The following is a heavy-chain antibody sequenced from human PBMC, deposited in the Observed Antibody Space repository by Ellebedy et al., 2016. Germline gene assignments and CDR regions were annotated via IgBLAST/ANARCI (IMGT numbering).Heavy chain of an antibody. V-gene: IGHV1-2*02. Sequence: ASVKVSXKASGYTFTGYYMHWVRQAPGQGLEWMGWINPNSGGTNYAQKFQGSVTMTRDTSISTAYMELSRLRSDDTAVYYCARGGIEYSSPDPPARGYYYYYYMDVWGKGTTVTVSS. J-gene: IGHJ6*03. CDR3: ARGGIEYSSPDPPARGYYYYYYMDV. D-gene: IGHD6-6*01. CDR1: GYTFTGYY. CDR2: INPNSGGT.